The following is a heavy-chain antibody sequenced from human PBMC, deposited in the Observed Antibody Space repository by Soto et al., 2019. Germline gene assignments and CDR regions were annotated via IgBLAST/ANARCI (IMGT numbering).Heavy chain of an antibody. V-gene: IGHV4-59*01. CDR1: GGSISSYY. CDR2: IYYSGST. CDR3: ARTYFFCCPNSGGYGFYI. J-gene: IGHJ3*02. Sequence: PSETLSLTCSVSGGSISSYYWSWIRQPPGKGLEWIAYIYYSGSTSYNPSLKSRVSISLDTSKNQFSLKLSSVTAADTAVYYCARTYFFCCPNSGGYGFYIRAQGTMVPVS. D-gene: IGHD3-9*01.